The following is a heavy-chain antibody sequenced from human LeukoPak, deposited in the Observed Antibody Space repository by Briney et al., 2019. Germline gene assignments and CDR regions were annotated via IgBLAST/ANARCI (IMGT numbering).Heavy chain of an antibody. CDR3: ARTTEGGYTYDYFYYYYMDV. D-gene: IGHD5-18*01. CDR1: GGSINTHY. J-gene: IGHJ6*03. Sequence: PSETLSLTCTVSGGSINTHYWSWIRQSPGKGLEWIGHIFYSGTTKYNPSLKSRVTISVDRSNSQFSLKLTSVTAADTAVYYCARTTEGGYTYDYFYYYYMDVWGKGTTVTISS. V-gene: IGHV4-59*11. CDR2: IFYSGTT.